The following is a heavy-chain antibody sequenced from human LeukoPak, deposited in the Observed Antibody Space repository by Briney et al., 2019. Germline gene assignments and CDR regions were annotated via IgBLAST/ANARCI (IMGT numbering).Heavy chain of an antibody. V-gene: IGHV4-30-2*01. CDR1: GGSISSGGYS. Sequence: PSQTLSLTCAVSGGSISSGGYSWSWIRQPPGKCLGWVGSIYHSGSTYSNPSLKSRVTISVDRSKNQFSLKLRSVTAADTAVYYCARAVRYSYGGGWFDPWGQGTLVTVPS. J-gene: IGHJ5*02. CDR2: IYHSGST. D-gene: IGHD5-18*01. CDR3: ARAVRYSYGGGWFDP.